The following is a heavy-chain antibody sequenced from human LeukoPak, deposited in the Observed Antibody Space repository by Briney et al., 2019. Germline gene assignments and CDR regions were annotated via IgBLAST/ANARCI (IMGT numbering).Heavy chain of an antibody. CDR2: INNSGGST. CDR1: GITFSSYA. V-gene: IGHV3-23*05. CDR3: AKVSGWTYYYYYMDV. J-gene: IGHJ6*03. D-gene: IGHD6-19*01. Sequence: GGTLRLSCAASGITFSSYAMSWVRQAPGRGLEWVSAINNSGGSTDYADSVKGRFTISRDNSKNTLYLQMNSLRAEDTAVYYCAKVSGWTYYYYYMDVWGKGTTVTVSS.